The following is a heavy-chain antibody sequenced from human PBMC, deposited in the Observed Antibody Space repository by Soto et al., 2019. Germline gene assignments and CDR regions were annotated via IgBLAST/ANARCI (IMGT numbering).Heavy chain of an antibody. J-gene: IGHJ6*02. CDR1: GGSISSGDYY. D-gene: IGHD6-6*01. V-gene: IGHV4-30-4*01. CDR3: SRDHPRPYYCGMDV. CDR2: IYYSGCT. Sequence: QVQLQESGPGLVKPSQTLSLTCTVSGGSISSGDYYWSWIRQPPGKGLEWIGYIYYSGCTEYNPSLKSRVTISVDTSNSQFSLRLSSVTAADTAVYYCSRDHPRPYYCGMDVWGQGTTVTVSS.